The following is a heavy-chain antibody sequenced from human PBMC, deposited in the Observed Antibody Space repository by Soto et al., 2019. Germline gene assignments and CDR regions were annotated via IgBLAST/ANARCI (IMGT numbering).Heavy chain of an antibody. CDR1: GYTFTNYW. CDR3: ATRVQDPGKYYYGMDV. J-gene: IGHJ6*02. CDR2: IYPGDSDT. V-gene: IGHV5-51*01. D-gene: IGHD6-13*01. Sequence: GESLKISCEGSGYTFTNYWIGWVRQMPGKGLEWMGIIYPGDSDTRYSPSFQGQVTISADKSISTAYLQWSSLKASDTAMYYCATRVQDPGKYYYGMDVWGQGTTVTVSS.